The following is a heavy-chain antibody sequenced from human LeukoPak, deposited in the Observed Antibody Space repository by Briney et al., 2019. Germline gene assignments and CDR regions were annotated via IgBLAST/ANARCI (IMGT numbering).Heavy chain of an antibody. CDR1: AASTSNGDYY. V-gene: IGHV4-30-4*08. Sequence: SQTLSLTCSVSAASTSNGDYYWSWLRQPPGKGLEWIGYIYYSGSTYFNPSLKSRVTMSMDTSKNQFSLKLTSVTAADTAVYYCARSPTYGVPGPVEFDYWGQGTLVTVSS. D-gene: IGHD4-17*01. CDR3: ARSPTYGVPGPVEFDY. CDR2: IYYSGST. J-gene: IGHJ4*02.